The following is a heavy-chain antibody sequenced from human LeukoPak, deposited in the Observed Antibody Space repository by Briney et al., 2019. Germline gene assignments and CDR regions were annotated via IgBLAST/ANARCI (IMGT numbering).Heavy chain of an antibody. J-gene: IGHJ4*02. Sequence: PSETLSLTCAVYGGSFSGYYWSWIRQPPGKGLEWIGEINHSGSTNYNPSLKSRVTISVDTSKNQFSLKLSSVTAADTAVYYCARVPTGIAAHHWKCYFDYWGQGTLVTVSS. CDR2: INHSGST. D-gene: IGHD6-13*01. CDR1: GGSFSGYY. CDR3: ARVPTGIAAHHWKCYFDY. V-gene: IGHV4-34*01.